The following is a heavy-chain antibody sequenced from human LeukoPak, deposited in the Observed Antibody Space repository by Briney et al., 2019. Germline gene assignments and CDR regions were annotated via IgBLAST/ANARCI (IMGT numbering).Heavy chain of an antibody. D-gene: IGHD5-12*01. CDR1: GGSISSGGYY. CDR3: ARGLYSGYDQSFDY. Sequence: SETLSLTCTVSGGSISSGGYYWSWIRQHPGKGLEWIGYIYYSGSTYYNPSLKSRVTISVDTSKNQFSLKLSSVTAADTAVYYCARGLYSGYDQSFDYWGQGTLVTVSS. J-gene: IGHJ4*02. CDR2: IYYSGST. V-gene: IGHV4-31*03.